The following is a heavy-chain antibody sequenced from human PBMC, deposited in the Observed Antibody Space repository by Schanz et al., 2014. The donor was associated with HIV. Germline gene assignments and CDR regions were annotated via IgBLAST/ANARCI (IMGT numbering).Heavy chain of an antibody. Sequence: QVQLVESGGGVVQPGRSLRLSCAASGFTFSSYGMHWVRQAPGKGLEWVAVIWYDGSNKYYADSVKGRFTISRDNSKKTLYLQMNSLRADDTAVYYCARVFGYTFGFFDYWGQGTLVTVSS. J-gene: IGHJ4*02. CDR3: ARVFGYTFGFFDY. CDR2: IWYDGSNK. CDR1: GFTFSSYG. D-gene: IGHD5-18*01. V-gene: IGHV3-33*01.